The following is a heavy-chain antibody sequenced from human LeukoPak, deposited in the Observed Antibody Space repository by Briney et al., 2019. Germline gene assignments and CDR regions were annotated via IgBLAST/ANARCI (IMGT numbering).Heavy chain of an antibody. CDR2: INHSGST. CDR3: AGYGIAVAGTAGIDY. J-gene: IGHJ4*02. D-gene: IGHD6-19*01. V-gene: IGHV4-34*01. Sequence: SETLSLTCAVYGGSFSGYYWSWIRQPPGKGLEWIGEINHSGSTNYNPSLKSRVTISVDTSKNQFSLKLSSVTVADTAVYYCAGYGIAVAGTAGIDYWGQGTLVTVSS. CDR1: GGSFSGYY.